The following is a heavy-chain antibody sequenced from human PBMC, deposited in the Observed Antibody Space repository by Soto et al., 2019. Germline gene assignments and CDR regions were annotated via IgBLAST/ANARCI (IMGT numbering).Heavy chain of an antibody. CDR2: VYYTGTT. J-gene: IGHJ5*02. Sequence: QLQLQESGPGLVKPSETLSLPCTVSGGSIKNTGANWGWVRQPPGKGLKWIGSVYYTGTTYYNPSLQSRVTISIDTSKNQYSLSVNSVAAADTAVYYCATHTSGSRNGPHTWGQGTLVTVSS. V-gene: IGHV4-39*01. D-gene: IGHD1-26*01. CDR3: ATHTSGSRNGPHT. CDR1: GGSIKNTGAN.